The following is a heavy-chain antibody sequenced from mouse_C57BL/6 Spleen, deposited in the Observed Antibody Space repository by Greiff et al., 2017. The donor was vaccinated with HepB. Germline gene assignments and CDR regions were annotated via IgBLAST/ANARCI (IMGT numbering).Heavy chain of an antibody. CDR2: IWSGGST. V-gene: IGHV2-2*01. D-gene: IGHD2-5*01. CDR1: GFSLTSYG. J-gene: IGHJ4*01. CDR3: ARPTIVTVYAMDY. Sequence: VKLMESGPGLVQPSQSLSITCTVSGFSLTSYGVHWVRQSPGKGLEWLGVIWSGGSTDYNAAFISRLSISKDNSKSQVFFKMNSLQADDTAIYYCARPTIVTVYAMDYWGQGTSVTVSS.